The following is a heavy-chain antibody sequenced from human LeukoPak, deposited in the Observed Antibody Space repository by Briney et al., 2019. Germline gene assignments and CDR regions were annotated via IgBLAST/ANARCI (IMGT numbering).Heavy chain of an antibody. Sequence: ASVKVSCKASGYTFTSYGISWVRQAPGQGLEWMGWISAYNGNTNYAQKLQGRVTMTTDTSTSTAYMELRSLRSDDTAVYYCARDAVTIFGVVIGSYYYYYMDVWGKGTTVTVSS. CDR1: GYTFTSYG. CDR2: ISAYNGNT. CDR3: ARDAVTIFGVVIGSYYYYYMDV. D-gene: IGHD3-3*01. V-gene: IGHV1-18*01. J-gene: IGHJ6*03.